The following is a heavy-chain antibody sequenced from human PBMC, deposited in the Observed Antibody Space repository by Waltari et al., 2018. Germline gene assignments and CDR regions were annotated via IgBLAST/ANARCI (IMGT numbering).Heavy chain of an antibody. CDR1: GSTFSSYA. CDR3: AKGGIVASSALDY. J-gene: IGHJ4*02. V-gene: IGHV3-23*01. CDR2: ISIRGHAT. D-gene: IGHD5-12*01. Sequence: EVQVLESGGGLVQPGGSLRLSCAASGSTFSSYAMNWVRQAPGKGLEWISAISIRGHATYTADSVKARFTISRDNSKNTLYLQMNSLRAEDTAVYYCAKGGIVASSALDYWGQGTLVTVSS.